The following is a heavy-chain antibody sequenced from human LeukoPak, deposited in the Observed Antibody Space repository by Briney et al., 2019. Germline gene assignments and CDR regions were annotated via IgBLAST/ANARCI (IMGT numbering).Heavy chain of an antibody. CDR2: ISYDGSNK. CDR3: ARIHSGYEPPKEYYGMDV. V-gene: IGHV3-30*03. CDR1: GFIFSDFG. D-gene: IGHD5-12*01. J-gene: IGHJ6*04. Sequence: GRSLRLSCVASGFIFSDFGMHWVRQAPGKGLEWVAVISYDGSNKYYADSVKGRFTISRDNSKNTLYMQVNSLKSEDTAVYYCARIHSGYEPPKEYYGMDVWGKGTTVTVSS.